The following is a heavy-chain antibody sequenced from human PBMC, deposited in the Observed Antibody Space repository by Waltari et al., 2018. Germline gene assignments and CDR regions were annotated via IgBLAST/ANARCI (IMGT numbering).Heavy chain of an antibody. V-gene: IGHV3-30*18. CDR3: AKVYDSSGYYYSS. Sequence: QVQLVESGGGVVQPGRSLRLSCAASGFTFSSYGMHWVRQAPGKGLEWVAVISYDGSNKYYADSVKGRFTISRDNSKNTLYLQMNSLRAEDTAVYYCAKVYDSSGYYYSSWGQGTLVTVSS. CDR2: ISYDGSNK. J-gene: IGHJ5*02. CDR1: GFTFSSYG. D-gene: IGHD3-22*01.